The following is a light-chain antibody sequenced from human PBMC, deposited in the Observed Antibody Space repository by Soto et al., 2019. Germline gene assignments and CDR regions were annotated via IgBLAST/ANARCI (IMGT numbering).Light chain of an antibody. CDR1: QSVSGN. CDR2: GAS. V-gene: IGKV3-15*01. CDR3: QQFNNWPRT. Sequence: EIVMTQSPATLSVSPGERATLSCRASQSVSGNLAWYQQKPGQAPRLLIYGASTRATGIPARFSGSGSGTEFTLTISSLQSEDFAVYYCQQFNNWPRTFGQGTKVEIK. J-gene: IGKJ1*01.